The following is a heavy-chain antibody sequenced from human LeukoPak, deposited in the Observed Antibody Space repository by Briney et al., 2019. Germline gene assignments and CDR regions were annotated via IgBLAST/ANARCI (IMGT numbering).Heavy chain of an antibody. CDR1: GFTFSNYA. CDR2: INGSGDST. Sequence: GGSLRLSCAASGFTFSNYAMTWVRQAPGKGLEWVSAINGSGDSTYYADSVKGRFTISRDNSKNTVFLQMNSLRAEDTAVYYCAKDRWYGGNANGDHWGQGTLVTVSS. V-gene: IGHV3-23*01. J-gene: IGHJ4*02. D-gene: IGHD4-23*01. CDR3: AKDRWYGGNANGDH.